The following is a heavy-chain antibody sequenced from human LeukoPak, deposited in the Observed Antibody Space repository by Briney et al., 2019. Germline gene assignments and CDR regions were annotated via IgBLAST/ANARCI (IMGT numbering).Heavy chain of an antibody. J-gene: IGHJ3*02. CDR2: IYSGGST. CDR1: GFTVSSNY. Sequence: GGSLRLTCAASGFTVSSNYMSWVRQAPGKGLGWVSIIYSGGSTFYADSVKGRFTISRDNSKNTLYLQMNSLRAEDTAVYYCARGGSYLSAFDIWGQGTMVTVSS. D-gene: IGHD1-26*01. CDR3: ARGGSYLSAFDI. V-gene: IGHV3-53*01.